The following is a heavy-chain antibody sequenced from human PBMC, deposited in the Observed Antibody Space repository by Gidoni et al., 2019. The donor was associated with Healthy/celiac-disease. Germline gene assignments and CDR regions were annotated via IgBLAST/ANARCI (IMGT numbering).Heavy chain of an antibody. D-gene: IGHD3-16*01. J-gene: IGHJ6*02. CDR3: ARSQGDPIMITFGGVSDTGYGMDV. Sequence: QVQLQESGPGLVKPSETLSLTCTVSGGSISSYYWRWLRQPPGKGLEWIGYIYYSGSTNDNPSLKSRVTISVDTSKNQFSLKLSSVTAADTAVYYCARSQGDPIMITFGGVSDTGYGMDVWGQGTTVTVSS. CDR2: IYYSGST. CDR1: GGSISSYY. V-gene: IGHV4-59*01.